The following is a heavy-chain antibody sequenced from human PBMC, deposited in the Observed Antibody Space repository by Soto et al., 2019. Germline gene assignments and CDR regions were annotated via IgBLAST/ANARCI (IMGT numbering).Heavy chain of an antibody. Sequence: GGSLRLSCAASGFTFSSYAMHWVRQAPGKGLEWVAVISYDGSNKYYADSVKGRFTISRDNSKNTLYLQMNSLRAEDTAVYYCARDNQYYDSSGYYLFYYYGMDVWGQGTTVTVS. CDR2: ISYDGSNK. CDR1: GFTFSSYA. D-gene: IGHD3-22*01. J-gene: IGHJ6*02. V-gene: IGHV3-30-3*01. CDR3: ARDNQYYDSSGYYLFYYYGMDV.